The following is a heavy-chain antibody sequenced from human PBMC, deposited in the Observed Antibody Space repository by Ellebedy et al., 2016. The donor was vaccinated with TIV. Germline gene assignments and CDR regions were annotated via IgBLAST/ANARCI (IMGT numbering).Heavy chain of an antibody. CDR2: IYPGDSDT. Sequence: KVSCXGSGYSFASYWIGWVRQMPGKGLEWMGIIYPGDSDTRYSPSFQGQVTISADKSISTAYLQWSSLKASDTAMYYCAREWYQLPQTNFDYWGQGTLVTVSS. CDR3: AREWYQLPQTNFDY. V-gene: IGHV5-51*01. J-gene: IGHJ4*02. CDR1: GYSFASYW. D-gene: IGHD1-1*01.